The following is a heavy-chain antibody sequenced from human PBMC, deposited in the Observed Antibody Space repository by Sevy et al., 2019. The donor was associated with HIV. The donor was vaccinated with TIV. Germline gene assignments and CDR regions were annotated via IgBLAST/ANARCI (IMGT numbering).Heavy chain of an antibody. D-gene: IGHD3-10*01. V-gene: IGHV3-7*01. Sequence: GGSLRLSCAASGFTFSSYWMSWVRQAPGKGLEWVANIKQDGSEKYYVDSVKGRFTISRDNAKNSLYLQMNSLRAEDTAMYYCARARSMVRGVTYFDYWGQGTLVTVSS. CDR1: GFTFSSYW. CDR3: ARARSMVRGVTYFDY. J-gene: IGHJ4*02. CDR2: IKQDGSEK.